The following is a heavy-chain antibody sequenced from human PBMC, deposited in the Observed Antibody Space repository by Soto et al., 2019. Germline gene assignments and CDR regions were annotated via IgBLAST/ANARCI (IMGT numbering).Heavy chain of an antibody. Sequence: ASVKVSCKASGYTFRDYDINWVRQASGQGLEWMGWMNPNSGNTAYAQKFQGRVTMTGDTTTNTAYMELSSLTSADTAVYYCTRRARIGKQLWLPFDFWAQGTLVTVSS. CDR2: MNPNSGNT. D-gene: IGHD3-22*01. J-gene: IGHJ4*02. CDR1: GYTFRDYD. V-gene: IGHV1-8*01. CDR3: TRRARIGKQLWLPFDF.